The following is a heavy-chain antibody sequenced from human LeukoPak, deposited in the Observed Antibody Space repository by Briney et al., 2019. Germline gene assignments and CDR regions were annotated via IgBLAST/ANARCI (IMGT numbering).Heavy chain of an antibody. CDR3: ARGVYDILTGSGGFYFDY. D-gene: IGHD3-9*01. CDR1: GYTFTSYA. V-gene: IGHV1-3*01. J-gene: IGHJ4*02. CDR2: INAGNGNT. Sequence: ASVTVSCKASGYTFTSYAMHWVRQAPGQRLEWMGWINAGNGNTKYSQKFQGRVTITRDTSASTAYMELSSLRSEDTAVYYCARGVYDILTGSGGFYFDYWGQGTLVTVSS.